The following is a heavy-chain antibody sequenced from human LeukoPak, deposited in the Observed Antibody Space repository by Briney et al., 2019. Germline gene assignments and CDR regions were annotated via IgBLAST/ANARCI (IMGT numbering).Heavy chain of an antibody. V-gene: IGHV4-39*07. CDR3: TRRRRADFGSNRWAPFDY. D-gene: IGHD3-3*01. CDR1: GGSISSSSYY. J-gene: IGHJ4*02. Sequence: SETLSLTCTVSGGSISSSSYYWGWIRQPPGKGLEWIGSIYYSGSTYYNPSLKSRVTISVDTSKNQFSLKLTSVTAADSAVYYCTRRRRADFGSNRWAPFDYWGQGTLVTVSS. CDR2: IYYSGST.